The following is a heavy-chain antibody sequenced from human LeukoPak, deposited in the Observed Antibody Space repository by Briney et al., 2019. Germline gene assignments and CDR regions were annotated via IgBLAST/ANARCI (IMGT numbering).Heavy chain of an antibody. D-gene: IGHD3-22*01. CDR3: AGANTMIDAFDI. CDR1: GGSISSGSYY. Sequence: SETLSLTCTVSGGSISSGSYYWSWIRQPAGKGLEWIGRIYTSGSTNYNPSLKSRVTISVDTSKNQFSLKLSSVTAADTAVYYCAGANTMIDAFDIWGQGTMVTVSS. CDR2: IYTSGST. V-gene: IGHV4-61*02. J-gene: IGHJ3*02.